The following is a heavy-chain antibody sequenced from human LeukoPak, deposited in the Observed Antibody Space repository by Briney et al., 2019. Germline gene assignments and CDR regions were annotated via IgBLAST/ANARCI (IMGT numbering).Heavy chain of an antibody. Sequence: ASVKVSCKASGYTFTSYGISWVRQAPGQGFEWMGWISAYNGNTNHAQKLQARVTMTTDTSTSTAYMELRSLRSDDTAVYYCARVRSLLWFGEPLDYWGQGTLVTVSS. CDR2: ISAYNGNT. CDR1: GYTFTSYG. J-gene: IGHJ4*02. D-gene: IGHD3-10*01. V-gene: IGHV1-18*01. CDR3: ARVRSLLWFGEPLDY.